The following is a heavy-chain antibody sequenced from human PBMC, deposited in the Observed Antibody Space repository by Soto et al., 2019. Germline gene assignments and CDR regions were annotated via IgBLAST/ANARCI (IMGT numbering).Heavy chain of an antibody. J-gene: IGHJ5*02. V-gene: IGHV1-18*01. CDR2: ISAYHGNT. Sequence: ASVKVSCKASDYTFTSYGISWVRQAPGQGLEWMGWISAYHGNTNYAQKLQGRVTMTTGTSTSTAYMELRSLRSDDTAVYYCARVAGSSWHENWFDPWGQGTMVTVSS. CDR1: DYTFTSYG. D-gene: IGHD6-13*01. CDR3: ARVAGSSWHENWFDP.